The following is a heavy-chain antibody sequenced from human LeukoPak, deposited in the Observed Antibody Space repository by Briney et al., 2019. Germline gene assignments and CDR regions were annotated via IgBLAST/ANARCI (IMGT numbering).Heavy chain of an antibody. V-gene: IGHV1-69*05. D-gene: IGHD3-9*01. Sequence: ASVKVSCKASGGTFSSYAISWVRQAPGQGLEWMGGIIPIFGTANYAQKFQGRVTITTDESTSTAYMELSSLRSEDTAVYYCARDPPDYDILTGYYPPDWFDPWGQGTLVTVSS. CDR1: GGTFSSYA. J-gene: IGHJ5*02. CDR2: IIPIFGTA. CDR3: ARDPPDYDILTGYYPPDWFDP.